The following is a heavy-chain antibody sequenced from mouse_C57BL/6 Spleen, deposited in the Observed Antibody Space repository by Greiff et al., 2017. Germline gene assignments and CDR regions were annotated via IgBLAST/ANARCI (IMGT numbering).Heavy chain of an antibody. CDR1: GYAFSSSW. J-gene: IGHJ2*01. CDR2: IYPGDGDT. CDR3: GTGNPDY. D-gene: IGHD4-1*01. Sequence: VKLMESGPELVKPGASVKISCKASGYAFSSSWMNWVKQRPGKGLEWIGRIYPGDGDTNYNGKFKGKATLTADKSSSTAYMQLSSLTSEDSAVYFCGTGNPDYWGQGTTLTVSS. V-gene: IGHV1-82*01.